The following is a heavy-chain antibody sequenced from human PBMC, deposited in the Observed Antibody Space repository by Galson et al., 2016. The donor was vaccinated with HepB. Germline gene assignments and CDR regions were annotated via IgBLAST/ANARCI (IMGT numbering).Heavy chain of an antibody. CDR1: GYTFTSYH. Sequence: SVKVSCKASGYTFTSYHMHWVRQAPGQGLEWMGIINPSGGSTSYAQKFQGRVAMTRDTSTSTVYMELSSLRSEDTAVYYCARGRGSGWHLLRCWFDPWGQGTLVTVSS. J-gene: IGHJ5*02. V-gene: IGHV1-46*01. D-gene: IGHD6-19*01. CDR2: INPSGGST. CDR3: ARGRGSGWHLLRCWFDP.